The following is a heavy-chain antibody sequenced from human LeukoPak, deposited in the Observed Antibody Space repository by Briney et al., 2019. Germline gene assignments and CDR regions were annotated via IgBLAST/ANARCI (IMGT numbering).Heavy chain of an antibody. CDR2: INPSGGST. CDR3: ARGERALDAFDI. V-gene: IGHV1-46*01. J-gene: IGHJ3*02. CDR1: GYTFTSYY. Sequence: ASVKVSCKASGYTFTSYYMHWVRQAPGQGLEWMGIINPSGGSTSYAQKFQGRVTMTRDTSISTAYMDLRRLRFDDTAVYYCARGERALDAFDIWGQGTMVTVSS. D-gene: IGHD6-25*01.